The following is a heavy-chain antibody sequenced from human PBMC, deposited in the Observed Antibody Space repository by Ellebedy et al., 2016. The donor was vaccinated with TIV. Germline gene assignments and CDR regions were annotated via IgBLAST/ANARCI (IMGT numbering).Heavy chain of an antibody. V-gene: IGHV4-59*01. CDR1: GGSISSYY. J-gene: IGHJ6*02. CDR3: ARAGADTAMVPYYYYGMDV. D-gene: IGHD5-18*01. Sequence: GSLRLSXTVSGGSISSYYWSWIRQPPGKGLEWIGYIYYSGSTNYNPSLKSRVTISVDTSKNQFSLKLSSVTAADTAVYYCARAGADTAMVPYYYYGMDVWGQGTTVTVSS. CDR2: IYYSGST.